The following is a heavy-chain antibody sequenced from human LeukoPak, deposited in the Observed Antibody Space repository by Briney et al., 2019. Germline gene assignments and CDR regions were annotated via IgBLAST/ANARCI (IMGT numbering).Heavy chain of an antibody. V-gene: IGHV4-39*02. CDR3: ARDPGITMIVVAPGWFDP. Sequence: PSETLSLTCTVSGGSISSSSYYWGWIRQPPGKGLEWIGSIYYSGSTYYNPSLKSRVTISVDTSKNQFSLKLSSVTAADTAVYYCARDPGITMIVVAPGWFDPWGQGTLVTVSS. J-gene: IGHJ5*02. D-gene: IGHD3-22*01. CDR2: IYYSGST. CDR1: GGSISSSSYY.